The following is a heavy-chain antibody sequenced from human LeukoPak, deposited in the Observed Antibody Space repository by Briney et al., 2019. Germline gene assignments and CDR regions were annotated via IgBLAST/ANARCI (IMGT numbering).Heavy chain of an antibody. CDR2: MYYSGST. Sequence: PSETLSLTCTVSGGSISNYYWSWIRQPPGKGLEWIGYMYYSGSTNYNSSLKSRVTISVDTSKNQFSLKLSSVTAADTAVYYCASSHPLGSNNDYYTPFDYWGQGTLVTVSS. CDR1: GGSISNYY. J-gene: IGHJ4*02. CDR3: ASSHPLGSNNDYYTPFDY. D-gene: IGHD3-3*01. V-gene: IGHV4-59*01.